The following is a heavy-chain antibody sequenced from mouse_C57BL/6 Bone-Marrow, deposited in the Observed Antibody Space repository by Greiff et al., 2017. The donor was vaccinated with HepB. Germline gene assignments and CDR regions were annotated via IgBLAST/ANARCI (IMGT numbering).Heavy chain of an antibody. Sequence: DVHLVESGGGLVKPGGSLKLSCAASGFTFSSYAMSWVRQTPEKRLEWVATISDGGSYTYYPDNVKGRFTISRDNAKNNLYLQMSHLKSEDTAMYYCASEADYWGQGTTLTVSS. CDR2: ISDGGSYT. CDR3: ASEADY. J-gene: IGHJ2*01. V-gene: IGHV5-4*01. CDR1: GFTFSSYA.